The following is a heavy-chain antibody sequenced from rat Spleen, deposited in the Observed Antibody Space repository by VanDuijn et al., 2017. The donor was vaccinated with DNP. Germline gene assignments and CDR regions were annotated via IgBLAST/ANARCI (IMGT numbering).Heavy chain of an antibody. CDR1: GFTFSDYN. CDR2: ISFDGSST. J-gene: IGHJ2*01. Sequence: EVQLVESGGGLVQPGRSLKLSCAASGFTFSDYNMAWVRQAPKKGLEWVTTISFDGSSTHYRDSVKGRFTISRDNAESTLYLQMDSLRSEDTATYYCARWNYGYNVWDYWGQGVMVTVSS. CDR3: ARWNYGYNVWDY. V-gene: IGHV5-7*01. D-gene: IGHD1-11*01.